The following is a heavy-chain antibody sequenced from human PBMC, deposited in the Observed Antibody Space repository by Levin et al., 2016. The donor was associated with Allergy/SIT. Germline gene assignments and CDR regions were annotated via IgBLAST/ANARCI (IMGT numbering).Heavy chain of an antibody. Sequence: SETLSLTCAAYGGSFSDFSWNWIRQSPGKGLEWIGEVNHGRITNYNPSLKSRVTVSVDRFKNQFSLKLTSLTAADAAVYYCATSTFGDRGPFNYWGQGSLVTVSS. CDR3: ATSTFGDRGPFNY. CDR1: GGSFSDFS. J-gene: IGHJ4*02. D-gene: IGHD3-3*01. CDR2: VNHGRIT. V-gene: IGHV4-34*01.